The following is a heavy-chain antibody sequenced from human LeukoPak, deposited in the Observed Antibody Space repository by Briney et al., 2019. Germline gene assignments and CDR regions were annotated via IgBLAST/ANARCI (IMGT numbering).Heavy chain of an antibody. CDR1: GGILSSYG. CDR2: TIPIFGTA. J-gene: IGHJ4*02. V-gene: IGHV1-69*05. CDR3: AHELERPPYYFDY. D-gene: IGHD1-1*01. Sequence: SVKVSCKASGGILSSYGISWVRQAPGQGLEWMGGTIPIFGTANYAQKFQGRVAITTDESTSTAYMELSSLRSEDTAVYYCAHELERPPYYFDYWGQGTLDTVSS.